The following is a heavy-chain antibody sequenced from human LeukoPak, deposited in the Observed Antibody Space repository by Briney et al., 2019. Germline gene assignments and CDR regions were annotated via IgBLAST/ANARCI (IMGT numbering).Heavy chain of an antibody. Sequence: GASVKLSCKASGGTFSSYAISWVRQAPGQGLEWMGRIIPIFGTANYAQKFQGRVTITTDESTSTASMELSSLRSEDTAVYYCARERWEPHRDAFDIWGQGTMVTVSS. CDR2: IIPIFGTA. J-gene: IGHJ3*02. CDR1: GGTFSSYA. CDR3: ARERWEPHRDAFDI. D-gene: IGHD1-26*01. V-gene: IGHV1-69*05.